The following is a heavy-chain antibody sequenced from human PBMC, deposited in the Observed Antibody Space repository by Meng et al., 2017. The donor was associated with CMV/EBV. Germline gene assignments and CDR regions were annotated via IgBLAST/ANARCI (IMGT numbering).Heavy chain of an antibody. CDR2: INHSGST. D-gene: IGHD3-3*01. J-gene: IGHJ6*02. CDR3: ARDWTIPYYGMDV. CDR1: GGSFSGYY. Sequence: SETLSLTCAVYGGSFSGYYWSWIRQPPGKGLEWIGEINHSGSTNYNPSLKSRVTISVDTSKNQFSLKLSSVTAADTAVYYCARDWTIPYYGMDVWGQGTTVTVSS. V-gene: IGHV4-34*01.